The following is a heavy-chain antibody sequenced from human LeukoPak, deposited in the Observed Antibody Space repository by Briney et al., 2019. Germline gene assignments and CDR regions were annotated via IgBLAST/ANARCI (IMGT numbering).Heavy chain of an antibody. D-gene: IGHD3-3*01. CDR3: ARDLGLTISASWFDP. CDR2: VYHTGAT. V-gene: IGHV4-38-2*02. CDR1: GYSISSGYF. J-gene: IGHJ5*02. Sequence: SETLSLTCGVSGYSISSGYFWVWIRQPPGKGLEWIGSVYHTGATYYNPSLRSPVTISVDTSKNQFSLELNSVTAADTAVYYCARDLGLTISASWFDPWGQGTLVTVSS.